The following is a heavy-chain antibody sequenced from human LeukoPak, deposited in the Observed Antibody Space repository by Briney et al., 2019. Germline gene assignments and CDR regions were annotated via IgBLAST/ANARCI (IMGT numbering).Heavy chain of an antibody. J-gene: IGHJ4*02. Sequence: ASLKVSCAASGYTFTSYYMHWVRQAPGQGLEWMGIIYLSVGTTSYAQEFQGRVTIPRDTSTSTVYMELSSLRSEDTAVYYCARRHDNTGYFVYWGQGTQVTVSS. V-gene: IGHV1-46*01. D-gene: IGHD3-22*01. CDR1: GYTFTSYY. CDR3: ARRHDNTGYFVY. CDR2: IYLSVGTT.